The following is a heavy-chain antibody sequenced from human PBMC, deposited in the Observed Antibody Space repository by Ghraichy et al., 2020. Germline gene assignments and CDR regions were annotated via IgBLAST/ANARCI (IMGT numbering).Heavy chain of an antibody. D-gene: IGHD6-19*01. CDR2: IGTAGDP. Sequence: GGSLRLSCAASGFTFSSYDMRWVRQATGKGLEWVSAIGTAGDPYYPGSVKGRFTISRENAKNSLYLQMNSLRAGDTAVYYCARADFSSGWAAFDIWGQGTMVTVSS. J-gene: IGHJ3*02. CDR3: ARADFSSGWAAFDI. V-gene: IGHV3-13*05. CDR1: GFTFSSYD.